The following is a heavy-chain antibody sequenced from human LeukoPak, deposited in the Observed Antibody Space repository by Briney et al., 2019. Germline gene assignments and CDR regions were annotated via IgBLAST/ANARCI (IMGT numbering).Heavy chain of an antibody. V-gene: IGHV1-3*01. J-gene: IGHJ4*02. CDR3: ATDGPLYRLARSYCGGDCYYY. CDR1: GYTFTSYA. CDR2: INAGNGNT. Sequence: ASVKVSCKASGYTFTSYAMHWVRQAPGQRLEWMGWINAGNGNTKYSQKFQGRVTMTEDTSTDTAYMELSSLRSEDTAVYYCATDGPLYRLARSYCGGDCYYYWGQGTLVTVSS. D-gene: IGHD2-21*02.